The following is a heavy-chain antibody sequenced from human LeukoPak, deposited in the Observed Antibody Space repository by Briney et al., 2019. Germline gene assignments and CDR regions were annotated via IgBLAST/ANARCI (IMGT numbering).Heavy chain of an antibody. CDR3: ARVGLGVSSGY. V-gene: IGHV1-2*06. CDR1: GYTFTGYY. J-gene: IGHJ4*02. CDR2: INPSSGDT. Sequence: ASVKVSCKASGYTFTGYYLHWVRQAPGQGLEWMGRINPSSGDTNHAQKFQDRVTLTGDTSISTVYMELTGLRSNDTAVYYCARVGLGVSSGYWGQGTLVTVSS. D-gene: IGHD3-22*01.